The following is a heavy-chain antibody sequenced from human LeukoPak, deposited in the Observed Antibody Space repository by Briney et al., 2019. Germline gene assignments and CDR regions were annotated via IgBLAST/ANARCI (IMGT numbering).Heavy chain of an antibody. J-gene: IGHJ4*02. CDR3: ARHYDTSGYWYYFDY. Sequence: PSETLSLTCTVSGDSISSYYWGWIRQPPGKGLEWIGYIYYSGSTNYNPSLKSRVTISVDQSKNQFSLKLSSVTAADTAVYYCARHYDTSGYWYYFDYWGQGTLVTVSS. V-gene: IGHV4-59*08. CDR1: GDSISSYY. D-gene: IGHD3-22*01. CDR2: IYYSGST.